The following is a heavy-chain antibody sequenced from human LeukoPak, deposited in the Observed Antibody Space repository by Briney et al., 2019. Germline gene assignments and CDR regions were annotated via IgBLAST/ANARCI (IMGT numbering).Heavy chain of an antibody. CDR1: GGSFSGYY. CDR2: INHSGST. CDR3: ARKFYFDY. V-gene: IGHV4-34*01. Sequence: SETLSLTCAVYGGSFSGYYWSWIRQPPGKGLEWIGEINHSGSTNYNPSLKSRVTISVDTSKNQFSLKLSSVTAADTAVYYCARKFYFDYWGQGTLVTVSS. J-gene: IGHJ4*02.